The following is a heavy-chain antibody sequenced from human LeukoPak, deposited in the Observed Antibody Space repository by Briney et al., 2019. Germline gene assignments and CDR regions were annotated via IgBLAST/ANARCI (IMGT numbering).Heavy chain of an antibody. CDR3: ARDGVAGTVEAFDI. CDR1: SGSISNYN. D-gene: IGHD6-19*01. V-gene: IGHV4-59*12. CDR2: VYYSGST. Sequence: SETLSLTCTVSSGSISNYNWNWIRQPPGKGLEWIGYVYYSGSTDYSPSLKSRVTISVDTSKSQFSLKLSSVTAADTAVYYCARDGVAGTVEAFDIWGQGTLVTVSS. J-gene: IGHJ3*02.